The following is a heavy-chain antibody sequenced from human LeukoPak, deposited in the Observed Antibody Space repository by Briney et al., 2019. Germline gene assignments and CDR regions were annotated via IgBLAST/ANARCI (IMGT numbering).Heavy chain of an antibody. CDR2: ISGSGGST. CDR3: AKSDYGSGSQPRFDY. D-gene: IGHD3-10*01. Sequence: PGGSLRLSCAASGFTFSSYAMSWVRQAPGKGLEWVSAISGSGGSTYYADSVKGRFTISRDNSKDTLYLQMNSLRAEDTAVYYCAKSDYGSGSQPRFDYWGQGTLVTVSS. V-gene: IGHV3-23*01. J-gene: IGHJ4*02. CDR1: GFTFSSYA.